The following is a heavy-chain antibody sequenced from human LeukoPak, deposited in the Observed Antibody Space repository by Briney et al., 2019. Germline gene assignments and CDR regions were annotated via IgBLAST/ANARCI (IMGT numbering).Heavy chain of an antibody. CDR1: GGSISSGGYY. V-gene: IGHV4-31*03. D-gene: IGHD6-6*01. CDR3: ARGDISSIAALTIDY. J-gene: IGHJ4*02. CDR2: IYYSGST. Sequence: PSETLSLTCTVSGGSISSGGYYWSWIRQHPGKGLEWIGYIYYSGSTYYNPSLKSRVTISVDTSKNQFSLKLSSVTAADTAVYYCARGDISSIAALTIDYWGQGTLVTVSS.